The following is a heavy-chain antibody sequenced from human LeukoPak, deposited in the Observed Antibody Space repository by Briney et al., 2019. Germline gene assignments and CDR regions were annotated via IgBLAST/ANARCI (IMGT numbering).Heavy chain of an antibody. CDR1: GGSISSYY. Sequence: PSETLSLTCTVAGGSISSYYWSWIRQPAGKGLEWIGRIYTSGSTNYNPSLKSRVTMSVDTSKNQFSLKLSSVTAADTAVHYCARDKHYYDSSGYANFDYWGQGTLVTVSS. V-gene: IGHV4-4*07. J-gene: IGHJ4*02. D-gene: IGHD3-22*01. CDR3: ARDKHYYDSSGYANFDY. CDR2: IYTSGST.